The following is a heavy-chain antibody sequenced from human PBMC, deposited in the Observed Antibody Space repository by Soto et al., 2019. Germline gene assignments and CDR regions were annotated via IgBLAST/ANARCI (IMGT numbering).Heavy chain of an antibody. CDR1: GGSISSYY. D-gene: IGHD6-19*01. CDR2: IYYSGST. J-gene: IGHJ4*02. Sequence: SETLSLTCTVSGGSISSYYWSWIRQPPGKGLEWIGYIYYSGSTNYNPSLKSRVTISVDTSKNQFSLKLSSVTAADTAVYYCARGTSYSSGWYLDIQGYFDYWGQGTLVTVSS. CDR3: ARGTSYSSGWYLDIQGYFDY. V-gene: IGHV4-59*01.